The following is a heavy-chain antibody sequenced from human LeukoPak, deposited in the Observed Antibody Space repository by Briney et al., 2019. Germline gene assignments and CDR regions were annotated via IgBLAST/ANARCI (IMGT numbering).Heavy chain of an antibody. D-gene: IGHD7-27*01. J-gene: IGHJ4*02. CDR2: INHSGST. CDR1: GGSFSGYY. CDR3: ARLGARASWGL. Sequence: SETLSLTCAVYGGSFSGYYWSWIRQPPGKGLEWIGEINHSGSTNYNPSLKSRVTISVDTSKNQFSLKLSSVTAADTAVYYCARLGARASWGLWGQGTLVTVSS. V-gene: IGHV4-34*01.